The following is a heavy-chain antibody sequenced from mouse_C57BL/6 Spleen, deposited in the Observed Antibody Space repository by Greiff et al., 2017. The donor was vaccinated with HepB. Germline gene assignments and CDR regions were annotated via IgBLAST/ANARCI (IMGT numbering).Heavy chain of an antibody. CDR1: GYAFSSSW. D-gene: IGHD2-10*02. CDR2: IYPGDGDT. CDR3: VGYGNYVAMDY. V-gene: IGHV1-82*01. Sequence: QVQLKQSGPELVKPGASVKISCKASGYAFSSSWMNWVKQRPGKGLEWIGRIYPGDGDTNYNGKFKGKATLTEDKSSTTAYMQRSSLTSEDSAVYFGVGYGNYVAMDYWGQGTSVTVSS. J-gene: IGHJ4*01.